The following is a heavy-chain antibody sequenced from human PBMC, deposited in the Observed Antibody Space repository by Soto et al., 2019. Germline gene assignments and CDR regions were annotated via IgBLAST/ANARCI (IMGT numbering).Heavy chain of an antibody. CDR3: ARHLVVVAATPKGNQYGMDV. CDR1: GYTFTSYY. J-gene: IGHJ6*02. V-gene: IGHV1-46*01. CDR2: INPSGGST. Sequence: GASVKVSCKASGYTFTSYYMHWVRQAPGQGLEWMGIINPSGGSTSYAQKFQGRVTMTRDTSTSTVYMELSSLRSEDTAVYYCARHLVVVAATPKGNQYGMDVWGQGTTVTVSS. D-gene: IGHD2-15*01.